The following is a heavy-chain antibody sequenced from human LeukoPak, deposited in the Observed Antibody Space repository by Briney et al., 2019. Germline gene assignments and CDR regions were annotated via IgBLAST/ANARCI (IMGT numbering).Heavy chain of an antibody. CDR1: GGSISSYY. D-gene: IGHD2-15*01. CDR2: IYYRGNA. J-gene: IGHJ4*02. V-gene: IGHV4-59*01. Sequence: SETLSLTCTVSGGSISSYYWSWIRQPPGKGLEWIGYIYYRGNANYNPSLKSRVTISVDTSKNQFSLRLSSVTAADTAVYYCARDRGCSGGSCYYDYWGQGTLVTVSS. CDR3: ARDRGCSGGSCYYDY.